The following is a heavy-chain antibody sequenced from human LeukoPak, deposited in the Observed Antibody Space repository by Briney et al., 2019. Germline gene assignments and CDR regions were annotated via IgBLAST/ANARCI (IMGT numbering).Heavy chain of an antibody. V-gene: IGHV4-4*07. Sequence: SETLSLTCTVSGGSISSYYWSWIRQPAGKGLEWIGRIYTSGSTNYNPSLKSRVTMSVDTSKNQFSLKLSSVTAADTAVYYCARETKLGYSTTFDYWGQGTLVTVSS. CDR1: GGSISSYY. CDR2: IYTSGST. D-gene: IGHD5-18*01. J-gene: IGHJ4*02. CDR3: ARETKLGYSTTFDY.